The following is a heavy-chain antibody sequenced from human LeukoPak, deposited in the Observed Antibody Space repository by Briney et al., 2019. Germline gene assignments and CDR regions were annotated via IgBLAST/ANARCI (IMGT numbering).Heavy chain of an antibody. CDR2: ISGSGGST. CDR1: GFTFSSYA. D-gene: IGHD3-10*01. Sequence: GGSLRLSCAASGFTFSSYAMSWVRQAPGKGLEWVSAISGSGGSTYYADSVEGRFTISRDNSKNTLYLQMNSLRAEDTAVYYCAKDLYYYGSGSYGYWGQGTLVTVSS. V-gene: IGHV3-23*01. CDR3: AKDLYYYGSGSYGY. J-gene: IGHJ4*02.